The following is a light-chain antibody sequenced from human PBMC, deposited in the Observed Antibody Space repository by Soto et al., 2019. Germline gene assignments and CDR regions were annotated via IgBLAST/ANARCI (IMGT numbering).Light chain of an antibody. CDR2: EVS. CDR3: SSYTSTTTLWV. CDR1: SSDVGGYNY. J-gene: IGLJ3*02. V-gene: IGLV2-14*01. Sequence: QSALTQPTSVSGSPGQSITISCTGTSSDVGGYNYVSWYQQHPGKVPKVMIFEVSNRPSGISHRFSGSKSGNTASLTISGLQAEDEADYYCSSYTSTTTLWVFGGGTKLTVL.